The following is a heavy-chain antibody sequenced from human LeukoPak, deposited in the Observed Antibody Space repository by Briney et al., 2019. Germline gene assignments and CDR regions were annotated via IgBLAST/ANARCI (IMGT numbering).Heavy chain of an antibody. CDR3: ATESAITISGVVFHYFDP. V-gene: IGHV1-8*01. J-gene: IGHJ5*02. D-gene: IGHD3-3*01. CDR2: MSPYDGFT. CDR1: ADTLTRYD. Sequence: ASQKLCCKRSADTLTRYDVHWGRQAPGQGLEALGGMSPYDGFTGYAQDFQGRLTMTTDTTINTVFMELSGLKSEDTAVYYCATESAITISGVVFHYFDPWGQGTLVTVSS.